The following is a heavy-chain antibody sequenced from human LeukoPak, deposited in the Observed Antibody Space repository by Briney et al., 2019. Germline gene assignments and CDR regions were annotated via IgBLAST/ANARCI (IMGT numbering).Heavy chain of an antibody. CDR3: ARRSGGNSLFDY. J-gene: IGHJ4*02. CDR1: GDSISSGGYS. Sequence: SETLSLTCTVSGDSISSGGYSWSWIRQPPGKGLEWIGYIYYSGSTYYNPSLKSRVTISVDRSKNQFSLKLTSVTAADTAVYYCARRSGGNSLFDYWGQGTLVTVSS. CDR2: IYYSGST. D-gene: IGHD4-23*01. V-gene: IGHV4-30-2*01.